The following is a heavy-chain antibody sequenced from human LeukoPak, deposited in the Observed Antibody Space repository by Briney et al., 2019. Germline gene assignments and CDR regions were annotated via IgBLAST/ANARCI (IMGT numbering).Heavy chain of an antibody. CDR2: IYTSGST. Sequence: TTSETLSLTCTVSGGSISSYYWSWIRQPAGKALEWIGRIYTSGSTNYNPSLKSRVTISVDTSKNQFSLKLSSVTAADTAVYYCASRKYYDFWARDYFDYWGQGTLVTVSS. CDR3: ASRKYYDFWARDYFDY. J-gene: IGHJ4*02. V-gene: IGHV4-4*07. D-gene: IGHD3-3*01. CDR1: GGSISSYY.